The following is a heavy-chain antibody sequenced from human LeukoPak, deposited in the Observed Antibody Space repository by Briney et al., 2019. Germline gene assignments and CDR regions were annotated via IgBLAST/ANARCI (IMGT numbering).Heavy chain of an antibody. Sequence: GGSLRLSCVASGFTFSDYYMSWIRQAPGKGLDWVSYISSSGSTKYYADSVKGRFTISRDNAKNSLYLQMNSLRAEDTAVYYCATGYDFGFDPWGQGTLVTVSS. CDR2: ISSSGSTK. D-gene: IGHD5-12*01. CDR3: ATGYDFGFDP. J-gene: IGHJ5*02. CDR1: GFTFSDYY. V-gene: IGHV3-11*01.